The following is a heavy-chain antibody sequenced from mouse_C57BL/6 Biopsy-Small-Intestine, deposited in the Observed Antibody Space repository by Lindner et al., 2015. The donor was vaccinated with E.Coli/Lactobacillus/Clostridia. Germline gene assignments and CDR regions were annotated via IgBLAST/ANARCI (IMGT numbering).Heavy chain of an antibody. Sequence: VQLQESGPELVKPGASVKLSCKASGYTFTSYDINWVKQRPGQGLEWIGWIYPRDGSTKYNEKFKGKATLTVDTSSSTAYMELHSLTSEDSAVYFCASRSYYYGSSYDAMDYWGQGTSVTVSS. D-gene: IGHD1-1*01. CDR3: ASRSYYYGSSYDAMDY. CDR1: GYTFTSYD. V-gene: IGHV1-85*01. J-gene: IGHJ4*01. CDR2: IYPRDGST.